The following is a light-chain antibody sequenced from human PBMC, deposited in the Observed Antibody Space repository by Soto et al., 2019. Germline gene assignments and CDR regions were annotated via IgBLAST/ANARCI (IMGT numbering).Light chain of an antibody. CDR3: QQYGSDPFS. V-gene: IGKV1-5*03. CDR2: KAS. Sequence: DIQMTQSPSTLSASVGERVSIACRASQSISSWLAWYQHKPGKAPKVLIYKASSLQSGVPSRFSGSGFGTEFTLTISSLQPDDFATYYCQQYGSDPFSFGQGTKREIK. J-gene: IGKJ2*01. CDR1: QSISSW.